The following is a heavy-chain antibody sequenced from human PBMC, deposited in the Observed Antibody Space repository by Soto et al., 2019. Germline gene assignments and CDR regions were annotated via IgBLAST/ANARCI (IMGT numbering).Heavy chain of an antibody. D-gene: IGHD4-4*01. V-gene: IGHV3-11*06. J-gene: IGHJ5*02. CDR2: ISSASDYS. Sequence: TGGSLRLSCTASGFTFSDYYMSWIRQAPGKGLEGISYISSASDYSTYADSVNGRFTISRDNAKNSLYLQLNNVRPDDTALYFCARHDYSNEHWFDPCGLGTAVTVSS. CDR3: ARHDYSNEHWFDP. CDR1: GFTFSDYY.